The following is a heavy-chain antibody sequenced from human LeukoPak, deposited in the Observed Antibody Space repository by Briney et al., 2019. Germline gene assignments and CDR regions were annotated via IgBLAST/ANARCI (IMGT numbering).Heavy chain of an antibody. CDR1: GFTFGPYW. Sequence: GGSLRLSCAASGFTFGPYWMTWVRQAPGKGLEWVASIKQDGEKHYVDSVKGRLTVSRDNAKNSLYLQMNSLRVEDTAVYFCARMGGTWSLDYWGQGTLVTVS. J-gene: IGHJ4*02. V-gene: IGHV3-7*01. CDR2: IKQDGEK. CDR3: ARMGGTWSLDY. D-gene: IGHD6-13*01.